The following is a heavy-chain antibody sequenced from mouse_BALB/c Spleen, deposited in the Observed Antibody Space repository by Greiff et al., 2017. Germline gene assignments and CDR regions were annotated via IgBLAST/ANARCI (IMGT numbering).Heavy chain of an antibody. CDR2: ISSGGSYT. D-gene: IGHD5-1*01. Sequence: EVKVVESGGGLVKPGGSLKLSCAASGFTFSSYAMSWVRQSPEKRLEWVAEISSGGSYTYYPDTVTGRCTISRDKAKNTLYLEMSSRRSEDTAMDYCSSDRYLYAMDYWGQGTTLTVSS. CDR1: GFTFSSYA. CDR3: SSDRYLYAMDY. V-gene: IGHV5-9-4*01. J-gene: IGHJ4*01.